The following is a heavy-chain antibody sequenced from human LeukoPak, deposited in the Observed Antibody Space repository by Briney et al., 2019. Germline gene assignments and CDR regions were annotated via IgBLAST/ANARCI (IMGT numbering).Heavy chain of an antibody. CDR3: ARGIRGVIYFDY. D-gene: IGHD3-10*01. V-gene: IGHV3-66*01. J-gene: IGHJ4*02. CDR1: GFSVSSNY. Sequence: GGSLRLSCAASGFSVSSNYMSWVRQAPGKGLEWVSVIYSGGSTYYADSVKGRFTISRDNSKNTLYLQMNSLRAEDTAVYCCARGIRGVIYFDYWGQGTLVTVSS. CDR2: IYSGGST.